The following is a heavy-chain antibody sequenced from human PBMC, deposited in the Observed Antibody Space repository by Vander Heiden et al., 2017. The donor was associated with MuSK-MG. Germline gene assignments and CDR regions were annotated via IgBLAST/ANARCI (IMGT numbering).Heavy chain of an antibody. CDR3: ARVLIAAAGTRGWFDP. CDR2: IYYSGST. CDR1: GGSISSSRYY. J-gene: IGHJ5*02. Sequence: QLQLQESGPGLVKPSETLSLTCTVSGGSISSSRYYWGWIRQPPGMGLEWIGSIYYSGSTYYNPSLKSRVTISVDTSKNQFSLKLSSVTAADTAVYYCARVLIAAAGTRGWFDPWVQGTLVTVSS. D-gene: IGHD6-13*01. V-gene: IGHV4-39*01.